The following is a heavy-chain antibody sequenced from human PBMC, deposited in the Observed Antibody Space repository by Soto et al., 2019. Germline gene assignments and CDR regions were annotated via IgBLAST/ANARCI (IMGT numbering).Heavy chain of an antibody. CDR3: ASRASR. CDR2: IHPSGQPI. V-gene: IGHV3-48*03. J-gene: IGHJ3*01. CDR1: GFTFSTSE. Sequence: EVQLVESGGGVIQPGGSLRLSCAASGFTFSTSEMYWVRQAPGKGLEWVSYIHPSGQPIFYADSVKGRFTISRDNAKNPLYRQMGSLRAEDSAVYYCASRASRWGQGTMVTVSS. D-gene: IGHD1-26*01.